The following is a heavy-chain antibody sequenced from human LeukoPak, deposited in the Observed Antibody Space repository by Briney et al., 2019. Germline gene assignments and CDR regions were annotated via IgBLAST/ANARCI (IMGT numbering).Heavy chain of an antibody. Sequence: VKVSCKASXYTFTSYDTNWVRQATGQGLEWTGWMNPNSGNTGYAQKFQGRVTMTRNTSISTAYMELSSLRSEDTAVYYCARGFDSSGYYIDAFDIWGQGTMVTVSS. CDR1: XYTFTSYD. J-gene: IGHJ3*02. D-gene: IGHD3-22*01. V-gene: IGHV1-8*01. CDR2: MNPNSGNT. CDR3: ARGFDSSGYYIDAFDI.